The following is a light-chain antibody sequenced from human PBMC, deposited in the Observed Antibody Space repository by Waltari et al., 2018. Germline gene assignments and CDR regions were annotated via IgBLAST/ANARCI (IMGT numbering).Light chain of an antibody. CDR2: WAS. J-gene: IGKJ4*01. V-gene: IGKV4-1*01. Sequence: DFVMTQSPDSLAVSLGERATINCKSSQSVLFDSNNKNYLAWYQQKPGQPPKALIYWASARESGVPDRFIGSGSGTEFTLTISSLQAEDVAIYYCQQYYNLPLTFGGGTKVEIK. CDR1: QSVLFDSNNKNY. CDR3: QQYYNLPLT.